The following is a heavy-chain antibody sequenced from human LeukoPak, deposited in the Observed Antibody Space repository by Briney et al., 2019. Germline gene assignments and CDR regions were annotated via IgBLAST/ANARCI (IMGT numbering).Heavy chain of an antibody. V-gene: IGHV4-30-2*01. CDR3: ARAAQESKTTVTTTGAFDI. CDR1: GGSISSGGYS. Sequence: PSETLSLTCAVSGGSISSGGYSWSWIRQPPGKGLEWIGYIYHSGSTYYNPSLKSRVTISVDRSKNQFSLKLSSVTAADTAVYYCARAAQESKTTVTTTGAFDIWGQGTMVTVSS. D-gene: IGHD4-17*01. CDR2: IYHSGST. J-gene: IGHJ3*02.